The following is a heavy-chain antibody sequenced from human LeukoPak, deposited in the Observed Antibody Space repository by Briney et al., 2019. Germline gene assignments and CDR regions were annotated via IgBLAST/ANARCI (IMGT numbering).Heavy chain of an antibody. Sequence: PSETLSLTCAVYGGSFSGYYWSWIRQPPGKGLEWIGEINHSGSTNYNPSLKSRVTISVDTSKNQFSLKLSSVTAADTAVYYCAVEVVARALDAFDIWGQGTMVTVSS. CDR3: AVEVVARALDAFDI. D-gene: IGHD2-15*01. J-gene: IGHJ3*02. CDR1: GGSFSGYY. V-gene: IGHV4-34*01. CDR2: INHSGST.